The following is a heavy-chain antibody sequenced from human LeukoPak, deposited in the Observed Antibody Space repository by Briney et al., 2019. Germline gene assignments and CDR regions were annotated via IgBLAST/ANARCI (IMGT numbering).Heavy chain of an antibody. D-gene: IGHD3-10*01. Sequence: PGGSLRLSCAASGFTFSSYSMNWVRQAPGKGLEWVSSISSSSSYIYYADSVKGRFTISRDNAKNSLYLQMNSLRAEDTAVYYCARSPQRQWFGALLPHNYYGMDVWGKGTTVTVSS. J-gene: IGHJ6*04. CDR3: ARSPQRQWFGALLPHNYYGMDV. V-gene: IGHV3-21*01. CDR2: ISSSSSYI. CDR1: GFTFSSYS.